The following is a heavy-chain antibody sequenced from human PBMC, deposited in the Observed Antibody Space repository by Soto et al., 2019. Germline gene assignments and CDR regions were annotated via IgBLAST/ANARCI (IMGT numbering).Heavy chain of an antibody. Sequence: QVQLVQSGAEVKKPGASVKVSCKASGYGFSGYSISWVRQAPGEGPEWMGWIGVYNGNTDYAQKFQGRVTMTTDTSASTSYMELRSLRSDDTAVYYCARGVDDYGCHTPYSDYWGQGTLVTVSS. CDR2: IGVYNGNT. V-gene: IGHV1-18*04. D-gene: IGHD4-17*01. CDR3: ARGVDDYGCHTPYSDY. CDR1: GYGFSGYS. J-gene: IGHJ4*02.